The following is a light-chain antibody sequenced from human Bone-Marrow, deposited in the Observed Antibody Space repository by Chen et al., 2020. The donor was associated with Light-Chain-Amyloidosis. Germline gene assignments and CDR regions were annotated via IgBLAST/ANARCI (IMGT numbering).Light chain of an antibody. J-gene: IGKJ2*01. CDR1: RRISPVY. Sequence: EIVLTQSPGTLSLSPGDRATLSCRASRRISPVYLAWYQQKPGQAPRLLISGTSNRATGIPDRFSGSGSGTEFSLTMTRLEPEDFAVYFCQQYGNSPLYTFGQGTKVEI. CDR2: GTS. V-gene: IGKV3-20*01. CDR3: QQYGNSPLYT.